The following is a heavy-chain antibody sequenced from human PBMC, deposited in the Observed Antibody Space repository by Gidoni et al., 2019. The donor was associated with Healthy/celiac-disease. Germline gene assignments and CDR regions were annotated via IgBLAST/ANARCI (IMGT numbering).Heavy chain of an antibody. D-gene: IGHD3-22*01. V-gene: IGHV5-51*01. Sequence: EVQLVQSGAEVKKPGESLKISCKGSGYSFTSYWIGWVRQMPGKGLEWMGIIYPGDSDTRYSPSFQGQVTISADKSISTAYLQWSSLKASDTAMYYCARHSIDDGWGYYDSSAPMALDYWGQGTLVTVSS. CDR3: ARHSIDDGWGYYDSSAPMALDY. CDR1: GYSFTSYW. J-gene: IGHJ4*02. CDR2: IYPGDSDT.